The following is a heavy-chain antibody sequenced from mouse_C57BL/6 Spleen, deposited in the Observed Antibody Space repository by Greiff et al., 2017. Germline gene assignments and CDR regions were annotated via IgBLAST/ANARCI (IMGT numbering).Heavy chain of an antibody. CDR1: GFTFSNYW. Sequence: EVKLQESGGGLVQPGGSMKLSCVASGFTFSNYWMNWVRQSPEQGLEWVAQIRLKSDNYATHYAESVKGRFTISRDDSKSSVYLQMNNVRAEDTGIYYCTGAVGVDYWGQGTTLTVSS. CDR3: TGAVGVDY. D-gene: IGHD1-1*01. J-gene: IGHJ2*01. CDR2: IRLKSDNYAT. V-gene: IGHV6-3*01.